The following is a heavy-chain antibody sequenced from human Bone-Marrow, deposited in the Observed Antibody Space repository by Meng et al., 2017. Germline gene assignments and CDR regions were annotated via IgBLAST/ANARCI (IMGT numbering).Heavy chain of an antibody. J-gene: IGHJ4*02. CDR1: GFSFTTNA. V-gene: IGHV3-23*05. CDR3: ARAAT. D-gene: IGHD6-25*01. Sequence: VQVLESGGGVVRPGGSLRLSCAASGFSFTTNAMSWVRQTPGRGLEWISAIDGSGNTIYYTESVKGRFTISRDNSHNTLYLQMDSLRAEDTGIYYCARAATWGQGIKVTVSS. CDR2: IDGSGNTI.